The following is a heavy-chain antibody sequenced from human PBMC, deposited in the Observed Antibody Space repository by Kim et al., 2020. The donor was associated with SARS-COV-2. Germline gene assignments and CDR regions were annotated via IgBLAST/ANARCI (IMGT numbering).Heavy chain of an antibody. V-gene: IGHV4-39*01. CDR1: GGSISTTNYF. Sequence: SETLSLTCTVSGGSISTTNYFWGLIRQPPGKGLEWIATISYSGSTYYNPSLKSRVTISVDTSKNQFSLKLSSVTAADTAVYYCARPPRGISRRTFDIWGQGTMVTVSS. J-gene: IGHJ3*02. CDR2: ISYSGST. CDR3: ARPPRGISRRTFDI. D-gene: IGHD3-3*01.